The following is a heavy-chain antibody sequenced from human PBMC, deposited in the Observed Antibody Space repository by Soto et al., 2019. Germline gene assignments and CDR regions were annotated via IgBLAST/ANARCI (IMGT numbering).Heavy chain of an antibody. CDR3: ASSGAYCGGDCYSFDY. V-gene: IGHV6-1*01. D-gene: IGHD2-21*02. J-gene: IGHJ4*02. Sequence: SQTLSLTCAISGDSVSSNSAAWNWIRQSPSRGLEWLGRTYYRSKWYNDYAVSVKSRITINPDTSKSQFSLQLNSVTPEDTAVYYCASSGAYCGGDCYSFDYWGQGTLVTVSS. CDR1: GDSVSSNSAA. CDR2: TYYRSKWYN.